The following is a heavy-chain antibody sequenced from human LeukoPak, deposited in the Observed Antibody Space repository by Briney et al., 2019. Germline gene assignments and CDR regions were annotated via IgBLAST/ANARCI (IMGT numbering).Heavy chain of an antibody. Sequence: WGSLRLSCAASGFTSSSYAMTWVRQAPGKGLEWVSSISGSGGSTYYADSVKGRFTISRDNSKNTLYLQMNSLRAEDTAVYYCARLSVAVTPATRYSWFDPWGQGTLVTVSS. CDR3: ARLSVAVTPATRYSWFDP. CDR2: ISGSGGST. D-gene: IGHD4-23*01. CDR1: GFTSSSYA. J-gene: IGHJ5*02. V-gene: IGHV3-23*01.